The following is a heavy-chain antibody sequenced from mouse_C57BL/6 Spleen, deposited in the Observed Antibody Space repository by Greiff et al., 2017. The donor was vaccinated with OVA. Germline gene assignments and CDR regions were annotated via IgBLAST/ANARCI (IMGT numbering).Heavy chain of an antibody. D-gene: IGHD1-1*01. V-gene: IGHV1-72*01. Sequence: VQLQQPGAELVKPGASVKLSCKASGYTFTSYWMHWVKQRPGRGLEWIGRIDPNSGGTKYNEKFKSKATLTVDKPSSTAYMQLSSLTSEDSAVYYCAREPITTVVAYYYAMDYWGQGTSVTVSS. CDR3: AREPITTVVAYYYAMDY. CDR1: GYTFTSYW. CDR2: IDPNSGGT. J-gene: IGHJ4*01.